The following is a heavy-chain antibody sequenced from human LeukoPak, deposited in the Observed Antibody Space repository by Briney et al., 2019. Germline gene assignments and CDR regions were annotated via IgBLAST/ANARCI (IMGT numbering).Heavy chain of an antibody. CDR2: ISAYNGNT. J-gene: IGHJ4*02. D-gene: IGHD2-2*01. CDR3: ARVGDIVVVPAAIPFDY. Sequence: ASVKVSCKASGYTFTSYGISWVRQAPGQGLEWMGWISAYNGNTNYAQKLQGRVTMTTDTSTSTAYMELRSLRSDDTAVYYCARVGDIVVVPAAIPFDYWGQGTLVTVSS. V-gene: IGHV1-18*01. CDR1: GYTFTSYG.